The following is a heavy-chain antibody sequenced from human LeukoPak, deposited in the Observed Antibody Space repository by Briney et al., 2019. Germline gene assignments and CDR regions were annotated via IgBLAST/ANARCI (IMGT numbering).Heavy chain of an antibody. V-gene: IGHV4-4*07. J-gene: IGHJ6*03. CDR1: GGSISSYY. Sequence: SETLSLTCTVSGGSISSYYWSWIRQPAGKGLEWIGRIYTSGSTNYNPSLKSRVTMSVDTSKNQFSLKLSSVTAADTAVYYCARVSPGPVALVRNPYYYYYMDVWGKGTTVTVSS. CDR2: IYTSGST. D-gene: IGHD6-13*01. CDR3: ARVSPGPVALVRNPYYYYYMDV.